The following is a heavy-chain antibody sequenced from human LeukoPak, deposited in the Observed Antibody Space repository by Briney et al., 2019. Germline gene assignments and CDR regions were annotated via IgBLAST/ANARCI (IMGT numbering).Heavy chain of an antibody. J-gene: IGHJ4*02. CDR1: GFSFNTYS. CDR2: ISYDGSNK. V-gene: IGHV3-30*04. CDR3: AKDTDARYFDWLLPLDY. D-gene: IGHD3-9*01. Sequence: GGSLRLSCTTSGFSFNTYSMSWVRQSPGKGLEWVAVISYDGSNKYYADSVRGRFTISRDNSKNTLYLQMNSLRAEDTAVYYCAKDTDARYFDWLLPLDYWGQGTLVTVSS.